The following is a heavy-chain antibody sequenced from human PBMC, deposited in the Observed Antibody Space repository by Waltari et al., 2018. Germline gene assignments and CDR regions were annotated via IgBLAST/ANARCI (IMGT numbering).Heavy chain of an antibody. D-gene: IGHD1-1*01. CDR3: ARDDWNLPAAMSLQH. J-gene: IGHJ1*01. Sequence: QVQLVQSGAEVKKPGASVKVSCKASGYTFTSYGISWVRQAPGQGLEWMGWISAYNGNTNYAQKLQVRVTMTTDTSTSTAYMELRSLRSDDTAVYYCARDDWNLPAAMSLQHWGQGTRVTVSS. CDR2: ISAYNGNT. V-gene: IGHV1-18*01. CDR1: GYTFTSYG.